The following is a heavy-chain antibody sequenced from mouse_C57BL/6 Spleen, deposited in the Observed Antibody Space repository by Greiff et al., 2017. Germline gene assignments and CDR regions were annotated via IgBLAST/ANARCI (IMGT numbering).Heavy chain of an antibody. Sequence: EVMLVESGGDLVKPGGSLKLSCAASGFTFSSYGMSWVRQTPDKRLEWVATISSGGSYTYYPDSVKGRFTISRDNAKNTLYLQMSSLQSEDTAMYYCARHPIYYDYAWFAYWGQGTLVTVSA. D-gene: IGHD2-4*01. J-gene: IGHJ3*01. CDR2: ISSGGSYT. CDR1: GFTFSSYG. CDR3: ARHPIYYDYAWFAY. V-gene: IGHV5-6*01.